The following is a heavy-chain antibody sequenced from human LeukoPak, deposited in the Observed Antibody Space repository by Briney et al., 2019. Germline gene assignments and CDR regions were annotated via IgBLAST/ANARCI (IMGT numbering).Heavy chain of an antibody. D-gene: IGHD5-18*01. CDR1: GFTFSSYS. J-gene: IGHJ3*02. V-gene: IGHV3-15*01. CDR3: TARLHPNAFDI. Sequence: GGSLRLSCAASGFTFSSYSMNWVRQAPGKGLEWVGRIKSKTDGGTTDYAAPVKGRFTISRDDSKNTLYLQMNSLKTEDTAVYYCTARLHPNAFDIWGQGTMVTVSS. CDR2: IKSKTDGGTT.